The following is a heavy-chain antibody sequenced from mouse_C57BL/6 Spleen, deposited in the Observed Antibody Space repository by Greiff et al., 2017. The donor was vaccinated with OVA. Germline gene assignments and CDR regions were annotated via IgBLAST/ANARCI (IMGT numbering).Heavy chain of an antibody. CDR2: IDPENGDT. V-gene: IGHV14-4*01. J-gene: IGHJ3*01. CDR1: GFNIKDDY. CDR3: TTEAVLRSPCAY. Sequence: EVQLQQSGAELVRPGASVKLSCTASGFNIKDDYMHWVKQRPEQGLEWIGWIDPENGDTASASKFQGKATITADTSSNTAYLQLSSLTSEDTAVYYCTTEAVLRSPCAYWGQGTLVTVSA. D-gene: IGHD1-1*01.